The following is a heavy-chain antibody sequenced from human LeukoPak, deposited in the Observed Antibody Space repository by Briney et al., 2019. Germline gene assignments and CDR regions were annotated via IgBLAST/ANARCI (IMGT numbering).Heavy chain of an antibody. V-gene: IGHV4-34*01. CDR2: INHSGST. D-gene: IGHD2-2*03. CDR3: ARGPTLDIVVVPAAHNWFDP. J-gene: IGHJ5*02. CDR1: GGSFSGYY. Sequence: SETLSLTCAVYGGSFSGYYWSWIRQPPGKGLEWIGEINHSGSTNYNPSLESRVTISVDTSKNQFSLKLSSVTAADTAVYYCARGPTLDIVVVPAAHNWFDPWGQGTLVTVSS.